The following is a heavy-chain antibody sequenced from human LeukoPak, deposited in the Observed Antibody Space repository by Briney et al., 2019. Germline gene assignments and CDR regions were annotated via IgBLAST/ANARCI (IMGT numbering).Heavy chain of an antibody. CDR2: IIPIFGTT. CDR3: ARGIWEVRQGVTPLDPFDP. CDR1: GGTFNTYA. Sequence: SVKVSCKASGGTFNTYAISWVRQAPGQGLEWMGGIIPIFGTTNYAQNFQGRVTITADKSTTTAYMELSSLRSEDTAVYYCARGIWEVRQGVTPLDPFDPWGQGTLVTVSS. V-gene: IGHV1-69*06. D-gene: IGHD3-16*01. J-gene: IGHJ5*02.